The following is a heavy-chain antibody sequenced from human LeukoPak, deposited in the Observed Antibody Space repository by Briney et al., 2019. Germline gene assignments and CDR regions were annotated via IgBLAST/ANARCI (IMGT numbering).Heavy chain of an antibody. CDR2: ISAYNGNT. D-gene: IGHD3-10*01. CDR3: ARDQGYYYGSGSYRSIDY. CDR1: GYTFTSYG. V-gene: IGHV1-18*01. Sequence: ASVKVSCKASGYTFTSYGISWVRQAPGQGLEWMGWISAYNGNTNYAQKLQGRVTMTTDTSTSTAYMELRSLRSDDTAVYYCARDQGYYYGSGSYRSIDYWGQGTLVTVSS. J-gene: IGHJ4*02.